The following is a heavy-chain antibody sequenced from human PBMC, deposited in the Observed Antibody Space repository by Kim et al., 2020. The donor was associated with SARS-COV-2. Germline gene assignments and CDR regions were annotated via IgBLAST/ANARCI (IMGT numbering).Heavy chain of an antibody. Sequence: YNPPLKIPVTISVDTSKNQFSRKLSSVTAADTAVYYWARDGPGDSYGYHLWGQGTLVTVSS. CDR3: ARDGPGDSYGYHL. J-gene: IGHJ5*02. D-gene: IGHD5-18*01. V-gene: IGHV4-59*01.